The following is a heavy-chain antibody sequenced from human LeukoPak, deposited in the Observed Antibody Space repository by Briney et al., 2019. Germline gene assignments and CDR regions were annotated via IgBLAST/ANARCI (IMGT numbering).Heavy chain of an antibody. D-gene: IGHD4-17*01. CDR3: AGHNTVTTRHAKA. J-gene: IGHJ5*02. CDR1: GGSFSGYY. CDR2: INHSGST. V-gene: IGHV4-34*01. Sequence: SETLSLTCAVYGGSFSGYYWSWIRQPPGKGLEWIGEINHSGSTNYNPSLKSRVTISVDTSKNQFSLKLSSVTAADTAVYYCAGHNTVTTRHAKAWGQGTLVTVSS.